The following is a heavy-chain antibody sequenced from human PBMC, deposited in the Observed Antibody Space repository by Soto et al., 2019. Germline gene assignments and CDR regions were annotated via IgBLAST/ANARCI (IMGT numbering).Heavy chain of an antibody. CDR3: ARIGSSSLLYYYYYGMDV. Sequence: QVQLVESGGGVVQPGRSLRLSCAASGFTFSSYAMHWVRQAPGKGLEWVAVISYDGSNKYYADSVKGRFTISRDNSKNTLYRQMNSLRAEDTAVYYCARIGSSSLLYYYYYGMDVWGQGTTVTVSS. V-gene: IGHV3-30-3*01. D-gene: IGHD6-6*01. CDR1: GFTFSSYA. J-gene: IGHJ6*02. CDR2: ISYDGSNK.